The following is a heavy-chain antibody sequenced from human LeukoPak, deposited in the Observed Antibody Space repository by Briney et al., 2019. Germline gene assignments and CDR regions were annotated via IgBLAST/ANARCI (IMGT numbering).Heavy chain of an antibody. Sequence: SLRLSCAASGFTFDDYAMYWVRQMPGKGLEWMGIIYPDDSDTRNSPSFQGQVTISADKSISTAYLQWSSLKASDTAMYYCARHSGSYYSYAFDVWGQGTMVTVSS. V-gene: IGHV5-51*01. CDR3: ARHSGSYYSYAFDV. CDR2: IYPDDSDT. J-gene: IGHJ3*01. D-gene: IGHD1-26*01. CDR1: GFTFDDYA.